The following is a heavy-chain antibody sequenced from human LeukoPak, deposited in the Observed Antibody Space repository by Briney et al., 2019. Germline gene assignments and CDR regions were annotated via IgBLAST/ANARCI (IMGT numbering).Heavy chain of an antibody. D-gene: IGHD1-20*01. Sequence: GGSLRLSCAASGFTFSNAWMSWVRQAPGKGLEWVGRIKSKTDGGTTDYAAPVKGRFTISRDDSKNALYLQMNSLKTEDTAVYYCTTDYFGITGLQWGQGTLVTVSS. CDR1: GFTFSNAW. J-gene: IGHJ4*02. V-gene: IGHV3-15*01. CDR3: TTDYFGITGLQ. CDR2: IKSKTDGGTT.